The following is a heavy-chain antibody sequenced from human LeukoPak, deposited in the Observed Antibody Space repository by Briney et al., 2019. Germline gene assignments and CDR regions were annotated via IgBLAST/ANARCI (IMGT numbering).Heavy chain of an antibody. J-gene: IGHJ4*02. CDR2: ISYDGSNK. CDR3: AKDRAAGNPDY. D-gene: IGHD6-13*01. V-gene: IGHV3-30*18. Sequence: GGSLRLSCAASGFTFSSYTMNWVRQAPGKGLEWVAVISYDGSNKYYADSVKGRFTISRDNSKNTLYLQMNSLRAEDTAVYYCAKDRAAGNPDYWGQGTLVTVSS. CDR1: GFTFSSYT.